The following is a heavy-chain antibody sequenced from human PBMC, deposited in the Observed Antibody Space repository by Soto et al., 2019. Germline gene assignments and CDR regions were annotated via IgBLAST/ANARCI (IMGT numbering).Heavy chain of an antibody. CDR1: GFTFSSYG. CDR2: ISYDGSNK. CDR3: AKPRSGAKRGDAFDI. V-gene: IGHV3-30*18. Sequence: GGSLRLSCAASGFTFSSYGMHWVRQAPGKGLEWVAVISYDGSNKYYADSVKGRFTISRDNSKNTLYLQMNSLRAEDTAVYYCAKPRSGAKRGDAFDIWGQGTMVTVSS. J-gene: IGHJ3*02. D-gene: IGHD3-10*01.